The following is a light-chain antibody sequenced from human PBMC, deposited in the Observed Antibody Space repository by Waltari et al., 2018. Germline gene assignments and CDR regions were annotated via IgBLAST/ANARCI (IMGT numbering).Light chain of an antibody. Sequence: DVQMTQSPSSLSASVGDRVTITCQASQDIKTYFNWYQQKSGKAPMVVIYDVSHLATGGPSRFRGTGYGTQFTLTISSLQPEDIATYYCQQYEDESTFGGGTKVEVK. J-gene: IGKJ4*01. V-gene: IGKV1-33*01. CDR3: QQYEDEST. CDR2: DVS. CDR1: QDIKTY.